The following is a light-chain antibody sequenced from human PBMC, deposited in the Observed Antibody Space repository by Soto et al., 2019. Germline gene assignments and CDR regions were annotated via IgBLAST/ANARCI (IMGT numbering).Light chain of an antibody. V-gene: IGKV3-15*01. CDR1: QSVSSS. CDR2: GAS. CDR3: QQYNNWSQT. Sequence: ELVMTQSPATLSVSPGERATLSCRASQSVSSSLACYQQKPGQAPPLLLYGASSRVTGIPARFSGSGSGTEFTLTISSMQSEDFAVYYCQQYNNWSQTFGQGTKVDIK. J-gene: IGKJ1*01.